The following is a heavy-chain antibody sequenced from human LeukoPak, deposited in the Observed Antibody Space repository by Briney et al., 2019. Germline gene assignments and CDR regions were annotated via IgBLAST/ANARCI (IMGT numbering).Heavy chain of an antibody. CDR1: GGSISGYY. Sequence: SETLSLTCTVSGGSISGYYWSWIRQPPGKGLEWIGYIYSSGSPNYTPSLKSRVTISVDTSKNQFSLMLKSVTAADTAVYYCARRVAVVGSSWFDPWGQGTLVTVSS. J-gene: IGHJ5*02. V-gene: IGHV4-59*01. D-gene: IGHD6-13*01. CDR3: ARRVAVVGSSWFDP. CDR2: IYSSGSP.